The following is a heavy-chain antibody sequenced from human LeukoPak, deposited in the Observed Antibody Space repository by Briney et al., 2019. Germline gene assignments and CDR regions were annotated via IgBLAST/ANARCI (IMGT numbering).Heavy chain of an antibody. CDR3: ARQTGATTTGGFYFAH. V-gene: IGHV3-74*01. CDR2: INTDGSST. Sequence: GGSLTLSCAASGFTPCSYWVYWVRQAPGKGLVWVSRINTDGSSTSYADSVKGRFSISRDNAKHTLDMQMNSLRADDTAVYYCARQTGATTTGGFYFAHCGHGTLLTVSS. J-gene: IGHJ4*01. CDR1: GFTPCSYW. D-gene: IGHD1-26*01.